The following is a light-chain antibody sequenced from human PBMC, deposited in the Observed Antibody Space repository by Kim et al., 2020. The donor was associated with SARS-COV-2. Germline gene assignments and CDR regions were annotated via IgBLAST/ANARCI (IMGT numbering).Light chain of an antibody. J-gene: IGLJ3*02. CDR2: EVS. CDR1: LSDVDGYNY. CDR3: CSSAARHVDLL. V-gene: IGLV2-8*01. Sequence: QSFSSSCSRTLSDVDGYNYVSWHQQHPGKAPKVMIYEVSKRPSGVPDRFSGSKSGNRASLTVFGLQAEDEADYYCCSSAARHVDLLFGAGAQLTVL.